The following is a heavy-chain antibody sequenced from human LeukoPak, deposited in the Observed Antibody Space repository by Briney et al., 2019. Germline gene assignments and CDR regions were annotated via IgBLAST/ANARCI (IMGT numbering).Heavy chain of an antibody. CDR3: AKDMYDTSGYYPREY. J-gene: IGHJ4*02. D-gene: IGHD3-22*01. CDR2: ISGSGGST. Sequence: GGSLRLSCAASGFTFSAYGLSWVRQAPGKGLEWVSTISGSGGSTYYADSVKGHFTISRDNSKNTLYLQMNSLRDEDTAVYYCAKDMYDTSGYYPREYWGQGTLVTVSS. CDR1: GFTFSAYG. V-gene: IGHV3-23*01.